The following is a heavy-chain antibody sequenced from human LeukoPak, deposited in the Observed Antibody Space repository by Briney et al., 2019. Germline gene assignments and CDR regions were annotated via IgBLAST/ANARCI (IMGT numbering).Heavy chain of an antibody. V-gene: IGHV3-30*04. Sequence: GGSLRLPCAASGFTFSSYAMHWARQAPGKGLEWVAVISYDGSNKYYADSVKGRFTISRDNSKNTLYLQMNSLRAEDTAVYYCAAAGTRDYWGQGTLVTVSS. D-gene: IGHD6-13*01. CDR2: ISYDGSNK. CDR1: GFTFSSYA. CDR3: AAAGTRDY. J-gene: IGHJ4*02.